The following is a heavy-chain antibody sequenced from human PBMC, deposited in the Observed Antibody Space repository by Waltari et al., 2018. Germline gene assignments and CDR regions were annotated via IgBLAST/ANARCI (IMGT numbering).Heavy chain of an antibody. CDR1: GDTFTKSA. D-gene: IGHD3-10*01. CDR3: ATGAAGFSYGPTKY. CDR2: IIPFYRTS. V-gene: IGHV1-69*01. Sequence: QVHLVQSGAEVKKPGSSVKVSCKAPGDTFTKSAISWVRQAPGLGLEWVAGIIPFYRTSNHAEKFQGRVTLSADETTKTVYLELSSLRSEDTAVYFCATGAAGFSYGPTKYWGPGTLVTVSS. J-gene: IGHJ4*02.